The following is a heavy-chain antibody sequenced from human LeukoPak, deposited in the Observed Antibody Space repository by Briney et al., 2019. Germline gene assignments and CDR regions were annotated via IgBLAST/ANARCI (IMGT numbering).Heavy chain of an antibody. J-gene: IGHJ4*02. CDR2: ISAYNGNT. V-gene: IGHV1-18*01. CDR3: ARDLTLTVEWLSGY. CDR1: GYTFTSYG. D-gene: IGHD3-3*01. Sequence: GASVKVSCKASGYTFTSYGISWVRQAPGQGLEWMGWISAYNGNTNYAQKLQGRVTMTTDTSTSTAYMELRSLRSDDTAVYYCARDLTLTVEWLSGYWGQGTLVTVSS.